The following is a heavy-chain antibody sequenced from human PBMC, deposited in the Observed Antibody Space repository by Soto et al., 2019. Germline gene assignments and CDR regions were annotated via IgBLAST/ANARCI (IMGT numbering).Heavy chain of an antibody. CDR1: GYTFTSYA. CDR3: ARGYCSSTSCYLPYGMDV. J-gene: IGHJ6*02. CDR2: INAGNGNT. Sequence: GASVKVSCKASGYTFTSYAMHWVRQAPGQRLEWMGWINAGNGNTKYSQKFQGRVTITRDTSASTAYMELSSLRSEDTAVYYCARGYCSSTSCYLPYGMDVWGQGTTVTVSS. V-gene: IGHV1-3*01. D-gene: IGHD2-2*01.